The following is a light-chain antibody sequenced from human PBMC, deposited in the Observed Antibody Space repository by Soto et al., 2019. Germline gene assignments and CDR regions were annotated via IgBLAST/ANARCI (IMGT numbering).Light chain of an antibody. CDR3: CSFAGTYGEV. CDR1: SSDVGGYNY. Sequence: QSALTQPRSVSGSPGQSVTISCTGTSSDVGGYNYVSWYQQHPGTAPKLMIYDVTKRPSGFPDRFSGSKSGNSASLTISGLQAEEEADYYCCSFAGTYGEVFGVGTKLTVL. CDR2: DVT. V-gene: IGLV2-11*01. J-gene: IGLJ1*01.